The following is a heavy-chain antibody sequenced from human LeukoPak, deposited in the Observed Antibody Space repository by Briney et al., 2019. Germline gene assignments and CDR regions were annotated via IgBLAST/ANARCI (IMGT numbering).Heavy chain of an antibody. J-gene: IGHJ4*02. D-gene: IGHD1-26*01. V-gene: IGHV6-1*01. CDR3: ARATLGGGGYYVDFDY. CDR2: IVYRLTGVN. Sequence: SQTLSFTGAIPADSVSVNSATWNSIRQSPSRGLEWLGRIVYRLTGVNRYAVSVKRRITINPSTPQNQCSLPLSSLTPEDTAVYDCARATLGGGGYYVDFDYWGQGTLVSVSS. CDR1: ADSVSVNSAT.